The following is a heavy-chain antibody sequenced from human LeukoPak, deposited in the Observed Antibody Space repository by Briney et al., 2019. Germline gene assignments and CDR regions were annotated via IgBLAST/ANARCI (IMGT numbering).Heavy chain of an antibody. Sequence: ASVKVSCKASGGTFSSYTISWVRQAPGQGLEWMGRIIPILGIANHAQKFQGRVTITADKSTSTAYMELSSLRSEDTAVYYCATHTTYYDFWSGPTEFDYWGQGTLVTVSS. CDR1: GGTFSSYT. V-gene: IGHV1-69*02. D-gene: IGHD3-3*01. J-gene: IGHJ4*02. CDR3: ATHTTYYDFWSGPTEFDY. CDR2: IIPILGIA.